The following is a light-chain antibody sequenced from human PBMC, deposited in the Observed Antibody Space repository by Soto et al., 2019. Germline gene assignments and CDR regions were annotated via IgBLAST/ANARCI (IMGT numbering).Light chain of an antibody. J-gene: IGKJ1*01. Sequence: IQMTQSHSTLSASVGDRVTIACRASQNISPCLAWYQQKPGKAPKLLIYGASSLEGGVPSRFSGSGSGTDFTLTISSLQPDDFATYYCQQYSSSATFGQGTKVDVK. V-gene: IGKV1-5*01. CDR2: GAS. CDR3: QQYSSSAT. CDR1: QNISPC.